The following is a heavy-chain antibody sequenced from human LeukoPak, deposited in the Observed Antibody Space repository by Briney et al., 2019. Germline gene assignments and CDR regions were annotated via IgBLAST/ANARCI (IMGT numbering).Heavy chain of an antibody. CDR3: GRDKKCRDYTIGAFDI. Sequence: GEALRLSCGACGFTFSGYWMHWVRQTPGKGGVWVSRIYSDGSSMSCADYVKGRFSIARDNAKNTMYLQMNSLRAEDTAVYYFGRDKKCRDYTIGAFDIWGQGTMVTVAS. J-gene: IGHJ3*02. CDR2: IYSDGSSM. D-gene: IGHD4-11*01. CDR1: GFTFSGYW. V-gene: IGHV3-74*01.